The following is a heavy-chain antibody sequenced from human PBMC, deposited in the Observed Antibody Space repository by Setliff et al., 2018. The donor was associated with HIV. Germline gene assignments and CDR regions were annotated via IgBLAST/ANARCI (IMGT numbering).Heavy chain of an antibody. Sequence: SGPTLVNPTQTLTLTCTFSGFSLSTSGVGVGWIRQPPGEALEWPALVYLDDDKRYSPSLKSRLTITKDTSKNQVVLTMTDMDPVDTAKYYCAHTYYYDSSGYYSLLDYWGQGTLVTVSS. CDR1: GFSLSTSGVG. V-gene: IGHV2-5*02. CDR2: VYLDDDK. D-gene: IGHD3-22*01. CDR3: AHTYYYDSSGYYSLLDY. J-gene: IGHJ4*02.